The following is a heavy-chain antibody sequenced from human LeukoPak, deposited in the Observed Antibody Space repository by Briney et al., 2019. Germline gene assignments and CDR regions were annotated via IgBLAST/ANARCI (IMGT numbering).Heavy chain of an antibody. CDR3: AAGVEYYDVSGYFYPDY. V-gene: IGHV4-59*01. J-gene: IGHJ4*02. CDR1: GGSLGTYF. CDR2: VSYSGNT. D-gene: IGHD3-22*01. Sequence: SETLSLTCTISGGSLGTYFWNWIRQPPGKGLEWIAYVSYSGNTNYNSSLKSRLTISVDPSEKQFFLNLTSATAADTAVYYCAAGVEYYDVSGYFYPDYWGRGTLVPVSS.